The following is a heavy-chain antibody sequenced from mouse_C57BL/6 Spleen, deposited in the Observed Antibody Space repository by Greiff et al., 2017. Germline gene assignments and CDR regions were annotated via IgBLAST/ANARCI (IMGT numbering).Heavy chain of an antibody. CDR3: ARVLGKGYYAMDY. CDR2: IDPSDSYT. D-gene: IGHD3-3*01. Sequence: QVQLQQPGAELVMPGASVKLSCKASGYTFTSYWMHWVKQRPGQGLEWIGEIDPSDSYTNYNQKFKGKSTLTVDKSSSTAYMQLSSLTSEDSAVYYCARVLGKGYYAMDYWGQGTSVTVSS. V-gene: IGHV1-69*01. CDR1: GYTFTSYW. J-gene: IGHJ4*01.